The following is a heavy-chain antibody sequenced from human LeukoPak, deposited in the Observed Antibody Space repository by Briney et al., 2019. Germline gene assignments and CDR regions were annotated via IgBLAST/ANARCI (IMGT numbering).Heavy chain of an antibody. D-gene: IGHD1-26*01. CDR3: ARPRIVGARNFDY. V-gene: IGHV4-59*01. J-gene: IGHJ4*02. Sequence: PSETLSLTCTVSGGSISNYYWSWIRQPPGKELEWIGYFFYSGSTNYNPSLKSRVTISVDTSKNQFSLKLTSVTAADTAVYYCARPRIVGARNFDYWGQGTLVTVSS. CDR2: FFYSGST. CDR1: GGSISNYY.